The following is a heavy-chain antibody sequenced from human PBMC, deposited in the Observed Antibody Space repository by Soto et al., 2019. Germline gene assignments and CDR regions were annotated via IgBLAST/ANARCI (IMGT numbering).Heavy chain of an antibody. J-gene: IGHJ4*02. CDR3: SRIGTVLTPNDS. CDR1: GFTFSTYE. D-gene: IGHD2-21*02. Sequence: GGSLRLSCVGSGFTFSTYEMQWVRQAPGKGLEWVSYISSGGSTIFYGESVKGRFTVSRDNDRSSLYLQMNSLRVEDSGVYYCSRIGTVLTPNDSWGQGTLVTVSS. V-gene: IGHV3-48*03. CDR2: ISSGGSTI.